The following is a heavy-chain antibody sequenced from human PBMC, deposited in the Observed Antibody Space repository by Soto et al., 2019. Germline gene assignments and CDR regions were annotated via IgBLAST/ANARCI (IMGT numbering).Heavy chain of an antibody. J-gene: IGHJ4*02. Sequence: GGSLRLSCVVSGVSFSDYSMNWVRQAPGKGLEWVSLITGNSEYKYYAGSVKGRFTVSRDNAKNSLYLQMNSLTVEDTAVYYCARSGELLQTFDSWGQGTLVTVSA. CDR1: GVSFSDYS. CDR3: ARSGELLQTFDS. V-gene: IGHV3-21*06. CDR2: ITGNSEYK. D-gene: IGHD1-26*01.